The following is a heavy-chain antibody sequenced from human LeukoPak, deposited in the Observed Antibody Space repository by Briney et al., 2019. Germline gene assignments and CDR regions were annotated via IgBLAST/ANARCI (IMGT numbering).Heavy chain of an antibody. J-gene: IGHJ3*02. CDR1: GYTLTELS. CDR2: FDPEDGET. V-gene: IGHV1-24*01. Sequence: GASVKVSCKVSGYTLTELSMHWVRQAPGKGLEWMGGFDPEDGETIYAQKFQGRVTMTEDTSTDTAYMELSSLGSADTAVYYCATLSRVSTVGSGTARAHAFDIWGQGTMVTVSS. CDR3: ATLSRVSTVGSGTARAHAFDI. D-gene: IGHD1-26*01.